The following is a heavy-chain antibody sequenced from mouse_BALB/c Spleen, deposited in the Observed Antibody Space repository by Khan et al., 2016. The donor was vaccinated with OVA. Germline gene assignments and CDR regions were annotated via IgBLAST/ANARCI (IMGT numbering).Heavy chain of an antibody. J-gene: IGHJ4*01. CDR2: ISSGSSTI. V-gene: IGHV5-17*02. Sequence: EVKLVESGGGLVQPGGSRKLSCAASGFTFSSFGMHWVRQAPEKGLEWVAYISSGSSTIYYADTVTGRLTISRDNPKNTLFLQLTSLRSEDTAMYYCARDYAMDYWGQGTTVTVSA. CDR3: ARDYAMDY. CDR1: GFTFSSFG.